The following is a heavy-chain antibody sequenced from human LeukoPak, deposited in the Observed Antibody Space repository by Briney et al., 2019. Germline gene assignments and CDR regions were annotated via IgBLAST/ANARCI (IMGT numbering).Heavy chain of an antibody. CDR3: ARESGSSWSHYYYGMDV. Sequence: SETLSLTCNVSGGSMNNYYWSWIRKPPGKGLEWIGYIYYSGSTHYNPSLKSRVTMSVDTSKNQFSLTLSSVTAADTAVYYCARESGSSWSHYYYGMDVWGQGTTVTVSS. CDR1: GGSMNNYY. V-gene: IGHV4-59*12. J-gene: IGHJ6*02. CDR2: IYYSGST. D-gene: IGHD6-13*01.